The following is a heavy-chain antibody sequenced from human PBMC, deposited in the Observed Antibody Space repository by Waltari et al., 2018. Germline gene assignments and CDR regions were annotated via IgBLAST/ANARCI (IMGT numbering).Heavy chain of an antibody. J-gene: IGHJ5*02. CDR1: GFTVSRKY. CDR3: ARVKDSRGYYYGWFDP. D-gene: IGHD3-22*01. V-gene: IGHV3-53*01. Sequence: EVQLVESGGGLIQPGGSLRLSCSASGFTVSRKYMSWVRQAPGKGLEWGSVIYSGGSRYYADSVKGRFTTSRDNSKNTLYLQMNSLRAEDTAVDYCARVKDSRGYYYGWFDPWGQGTLVTVSS. CDR2: IYSGGSR.